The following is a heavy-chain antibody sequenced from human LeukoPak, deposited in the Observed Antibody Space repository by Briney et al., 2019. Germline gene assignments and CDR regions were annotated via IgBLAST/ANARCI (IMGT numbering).Heavy chain of an antibody. Sequence: SETLSLTCTVSGDSFRSGNYFWTWIRQPPGTGLEWIGNIHYSGTTNYSPSFKSRVTMSVDTSKNQFSLKLNSVTAADTAVYYCARDPVYGGKGLGPWGQGTLVTVSS. CDR2: IHYSGTT. CDR1: GDSFRSGNYF. V-gene: IGHV4-61*01. D-gene: IGHD4-23*01. J-gene: IGHJ5*02. CDR3: ARDPVYGGKGLGP.